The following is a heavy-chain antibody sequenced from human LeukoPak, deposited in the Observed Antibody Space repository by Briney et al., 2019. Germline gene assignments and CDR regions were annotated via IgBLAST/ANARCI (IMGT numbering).Heavy chain of an antibody. CDR3: ARVGLLIGGGDAFDI. Sequence: KPGGSLRLSCAASGFTVSSNYMSWVRQAPGKGLEWVSSISSSSSYIYYADSVKGRFTISRDNAKNSLYLQMNSLRAEDTAVYYCARVGLLIGGGDAFDIWGQGTMVTVSS. D-gene: IGHD3-16*02. J-gene: IGHJ3*02. V-gene: IGHV3-21*01. CDR1: GFTVSSNY. CDR2: ISSSSSYI.